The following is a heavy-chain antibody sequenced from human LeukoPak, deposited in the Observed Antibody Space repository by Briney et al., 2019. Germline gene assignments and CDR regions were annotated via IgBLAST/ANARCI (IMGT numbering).Heavy chain of an antibody. CDR2: ISAYNGNT. Sequence: GASVTVSCKASGYTFTIYGISWVRQAPGQGLEWMGWISAYNGNTNYAQKLQGRVTMTTDTSTSTAYMELRSLRSDDTAVYYCARDRMVRGGGKNHYWGQGTLVTVSS. D-gene: IGHD3-10*01. CDR1: GYTFTIYG. V-gene: IGHV1-18*01. J-gene: IGHJ4*02. CDR3: ARDRMVRGGGKNHY.